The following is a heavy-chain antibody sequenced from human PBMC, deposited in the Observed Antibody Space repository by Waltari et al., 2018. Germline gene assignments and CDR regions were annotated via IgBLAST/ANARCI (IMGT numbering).Heavy chain of an antibody. D-gene: IGHD3-10*01. V-gene: IGHV3-74*03. Sequence: EVQVVESGGGLVQPGGSLRLSCVASGFTFSSHWMHWVRQVSGKGLEWVSRITTDETNTAYADDVKGRFTVSRDNAKNTVYLQMTSVRAEDTGIYYCARDRGTATPLDPWGQGTVVTVSS. CDR1: GFTFSSHW. CDR2: ITTDETNT. J-gene: IGHJ5*02. CDR3: ARDRGTATPLDP.